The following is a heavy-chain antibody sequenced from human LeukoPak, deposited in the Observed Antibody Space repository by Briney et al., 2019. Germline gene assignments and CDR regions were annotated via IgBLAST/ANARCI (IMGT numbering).Heavy chain of an antibody. CDR1: GHTFTGYY. D-gene: IGHD3-3*01. CDR2: INPNSGGT. Sequence: GASVKVSCKASGHTFTGYYMHWVRQAPGQGLEWMGRINPNSGGTNYAQKFQGRVTMTRDPSISTAYMELSRLSSDDTAVYYCARDHFDFWSGYSATYFDYWGQGTLVTVSS. V-gene: IGHV1-2*06. CDR3: ARDHFDFWSGYSATYFDY. J-gene: IGHJ4*02.